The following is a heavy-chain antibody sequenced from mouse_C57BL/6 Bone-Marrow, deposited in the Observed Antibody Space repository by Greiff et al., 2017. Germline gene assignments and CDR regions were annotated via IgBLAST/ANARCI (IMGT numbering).Heavy chain of an antibody. V-gene: IGHV1-81*01. CDR1: GYTFTSYG. D-gene: IGHD6-2*01. CDR3: AKSLSYAMDY. CDR2: IYPRSGNT. J-gene: IGHJ4*01. Sequence: VQLQQSGAELARPGASVKLSCKASGYTFTSYGISWVKQRTGPGLEWIGEIYPRSGNTYYNEKFKGKATLTADKSSSTAYMELRSLTSEDSAVYFCAKSLSYAMDYWGQGTSVTVSS.